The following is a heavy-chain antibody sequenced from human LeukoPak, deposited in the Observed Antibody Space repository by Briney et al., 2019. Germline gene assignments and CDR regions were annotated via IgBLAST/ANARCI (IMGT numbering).Heavy chain of an antibody. V-gene: IGHV1-46*01. J-gene: IGHJ4*02. CDR3: ATGRRLPKAERLSKFDY. CDR1: GCTFTSYY. CDR2: INPSGGST. D-gene: IGHD1-1*01. Sequence: GASVKVSCKASGCTFTSYYMHWVRQAPGQGLEWMGIINPSGGSTSYAQKFQGRVTMTRDMSTSTVYMELSSLRSEDTAVYYCATGRRLPKAERLSKFDYWGQGTLVTVSS.